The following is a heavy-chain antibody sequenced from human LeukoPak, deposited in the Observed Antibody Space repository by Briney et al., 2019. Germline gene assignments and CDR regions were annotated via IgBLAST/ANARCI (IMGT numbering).Heavy chain of an antibody. V-gene: IGHV3-23*01. CDR1: GFTFSSYA. CDR2: ISGSGGST. Sequence: GGSLRLSCAASGFTFSSYAKSWVRQAPGKGLEWVSAISGSGGSTYYADSVKGRFTISRDNSKNTLYLQMNSLRAEDTAVYYCARDRRNDYGDYLDAFDIWGQGTMVTVSS. J-gene: IGHJ3*02. CDR3: ARDRRNDYGDYLDAFDI. D-gene: IGHD4-17*01.